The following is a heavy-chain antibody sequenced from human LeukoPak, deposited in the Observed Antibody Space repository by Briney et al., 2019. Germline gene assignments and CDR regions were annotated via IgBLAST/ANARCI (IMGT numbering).Heavy chain of an antibody. Sequence: GGSLRLSCAASGFTFSDYYMSWIRQAPGKGLEWVSYISCSGSTIYYAASVKGRFTISRDNAKNSLYLQMNSLRAEDTAVYYCAGSRGYSYGHPDYYYGMDVWGQGTTVTVSS. CDR3: AGSRGYSYGHPDYYYGMDV. J-gene: IGHJ6*02. D-gene: IGHD5-18*01. CDR1: GFTFSDYY. V-gene: IGHV3-11*01. CDR2: ISCSGSTI.